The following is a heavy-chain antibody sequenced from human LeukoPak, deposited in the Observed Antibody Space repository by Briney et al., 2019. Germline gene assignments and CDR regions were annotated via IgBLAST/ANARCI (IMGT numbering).Heavy chain of an antibody. Sequence: AASVKVSCKASGYTFTSYYMHWLRQAPGQGLEWMGIIDPSGGSTSYAQKFQGRVTMTRDTSTSTVYMGLSSLRSEDTAVYYCARGVHYYDSSGYSLDYWGQGTLVTVSS. V-gene: IGHV1-46*01. CDR2: IDPSGGST. J-gene: IGHJ4*02. CDR3: ARGVHYYDSSGYSLDY. CDR1: GYTFTSYY. D-gene: IGHD3-22*01.